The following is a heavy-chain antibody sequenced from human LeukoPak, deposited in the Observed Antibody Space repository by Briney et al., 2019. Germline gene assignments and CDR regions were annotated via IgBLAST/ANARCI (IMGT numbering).Heavy chain of an antibody. CDR2: ISAYNGNT. CDR1: GYTLTELS. Sequence: ASVKVSCKVSGYTLTELSMHWVRQAPGKGLEWMGWISAYNGNTNYAQKLQGRVTMTTDTSTSTAYMELSSLSSEDTAVYFCARAIYSSSWYGNLQHWGQGTLVTVSS. D-gene: IGHD6-13*01. CDR3: ARAIYSSSWYGNLQH. V-gene: IGHV1-18*01. J-gene: IGHJ1*01.